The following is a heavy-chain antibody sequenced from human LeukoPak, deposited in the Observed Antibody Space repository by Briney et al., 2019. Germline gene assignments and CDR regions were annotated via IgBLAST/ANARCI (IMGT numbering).Heavy chain of an antibody. V-gene: IGHV4-38-2*01. CDR1: GYSISSGYY. D-gene: IGHD1-26*01. J-gene: IGHJ4*02. Sequence: PSETLSLTCAVSGYSISSGYYWGWIRPPPGKGLGWIGSIYHSGSTYYNPSLKSRVTISVDTSKSQFSLKLSSVTAADTAVYYCARLSSGSYYVIDYWGQGTLVTVSS. CDR2: IYHSGST. CDR3: ARLSSGSYYVIDY.